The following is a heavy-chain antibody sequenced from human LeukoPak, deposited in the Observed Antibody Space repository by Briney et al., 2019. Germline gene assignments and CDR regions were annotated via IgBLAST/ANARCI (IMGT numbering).Heavy chain of an antibody. J-gene: IGHJ4*02. CDR2: IYNSGSN. CDR3: ARREYYDSSGDR. D-gene: IGHD3-22*01. V-gene: IGHV4-39*01. Sequence: PSETLSLTCTVSGGSISSSSYYWGWLRPPPGQGLVWIGSIYNSGSNYYNPSLKSRVTISVDTSKNQFSLKLSSVTAADTAAYFCARREYYDSSGDRWGQGTLVTVSS. CDR1: GGSISSSSYY.